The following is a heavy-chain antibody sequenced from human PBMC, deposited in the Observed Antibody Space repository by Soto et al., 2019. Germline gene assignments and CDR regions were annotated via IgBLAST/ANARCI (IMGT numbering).Heavy chain of an antibody. CDR2: INHSGST. CDR1: GGSFSGYY. V-gene: IGHV4-34*01. J-gene: IGHJ6*02. Sequence: PSETRSLTCAVYGGSFSGYYWSWIRQPPGKGLEWIGEINHSGSTNYNPSLKSRVTISVYTSKNQFSLKLSSVTAADTAVYYCARGTISEYYDFWSGYFARYGMDVWGQGTTVTVSS. CDR3: ARGTISEYYDFWSGYFARYGMDV. D-gene: IGHD3-3*01.